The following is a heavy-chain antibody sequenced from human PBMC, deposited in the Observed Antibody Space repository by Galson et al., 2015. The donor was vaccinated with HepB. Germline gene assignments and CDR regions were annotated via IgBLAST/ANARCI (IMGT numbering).Heavy chain of an antibody. CDR2: INHSGST. CDR1: GGSFTGYY. V-gene: IGHV4-34*01. Sequence: SETLSLTCAVYGGSFTGYYWSWIRQPPGKGLEWIGEINHSGSTNYNPSLKSRVTISVGTSKNRFSLKLSSVTAADTAVYFCARGGYCSSTSCYAGFRYSYYYMDVWGKGTTVTVSS. D-gene: IGHD2-2*01. J-gene: IGHJ6*03. CDR3: ARGGYCSSTSCYAGFRYSYYYMDV.